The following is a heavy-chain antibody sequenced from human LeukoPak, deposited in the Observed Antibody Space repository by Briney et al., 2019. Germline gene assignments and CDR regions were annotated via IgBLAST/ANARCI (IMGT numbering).Heavy chain of an antibody. Sequence: GGSLRLSCAASGFTFSSYWMSWVRQAPGKGLEWVANIKQDGSEKYYVDSVKGRFTISRDNSKNTLYLQMNSLRAEDTAVYYCAKGVRRDSVYWGQGTLVTASS. D-gene: IGHD3-16*01. J-gene: IGHJ4*02. CDR3: AKGVRRDSVY. CDR2: IKQDGSEK. CDR1: GFTFSSYW. V-gene: IGHV3-7*01.